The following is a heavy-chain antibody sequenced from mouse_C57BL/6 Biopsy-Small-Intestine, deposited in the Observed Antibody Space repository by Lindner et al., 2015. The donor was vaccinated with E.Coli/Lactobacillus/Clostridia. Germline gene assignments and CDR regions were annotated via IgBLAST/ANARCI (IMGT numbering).Heavy chain of an antibody. V-gene: IGHV5-17*01. D-gene: IGHD1-1*01. J-gene: IGHJ3*01. CDR2: ISSGSSTI. CDR1: GFTFSDYG. CDR3: ARPGGSSSFAY. Sequence: EVQLQESGGGLVKPGGSLKLSCAASGFTFSDYGMHWVRQAPEKGLEWVAYISSGSSTIYYADTVKGRFTISRDNAKNTLFLQMTSLRSEDTAMYYCARPGGSSSFAYWGQGTLVTVSA.